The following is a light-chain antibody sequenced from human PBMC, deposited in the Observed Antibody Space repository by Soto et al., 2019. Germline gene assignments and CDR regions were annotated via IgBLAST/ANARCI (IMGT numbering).Light chain of an antibody. CDR1: SSDVAAYNY. J-gene: IGLJ2*01. CDR2: EVS. CDR3: SSYAGNNNLV. Sequence: QSALTQPPSASGSPGQSVTISCTGISSDVAAYNYVSWYQQHPGKAPKLLIYEVSERPSGVPDRFSGSKSANTASLTVSGLQAEDEADYYCSSYAGNNNLVFGGGTKLTVL. V-gene: IGLV2-8*01.